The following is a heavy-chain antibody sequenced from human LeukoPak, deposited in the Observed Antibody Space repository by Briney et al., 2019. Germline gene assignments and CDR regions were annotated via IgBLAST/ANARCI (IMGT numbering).Heavy chain of an antibody. V-gene: IGHV4-4*07. CDR3: ARTFGYSSAWYFDY. J-gene: IGHJ4*02. CDR2: IYTTGSI. CDR1: GDSINNFY. D-gene: IGHD6-25*01. Sequence: PSETLSLTCTVSGDSINNFYLSWIRQPAGQGLQWIGRIYTTGSITYNPSLKSRVTMSVDRSKKNFSLRLSSVTAADTAVYYCARTFGYSSAWYFDYWGQGTLVTVSS.